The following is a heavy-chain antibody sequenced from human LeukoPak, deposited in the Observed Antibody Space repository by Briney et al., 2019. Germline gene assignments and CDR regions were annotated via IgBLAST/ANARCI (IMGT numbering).Heavy chain of an antibody. Sequence: GGSLRLSCAASGFTFSSYAMSWVRQAPGKGLEWVSAISGSGGSTYYADSVKGRFTISRDNSKNTLYLQMNSLRAEDTAVYYCAKDFLEVPHRLAAAGYFDYWGQGTLVTVSS. V-gene: IGHV3-23*01. CDR1: GFTFSSYA. CDR2: ISGSGGST. J-gene: IGHJ4*02. D-gene: IGHD6-13*01. CDR3: AKDFLEVPHRLAAAGYFDY.